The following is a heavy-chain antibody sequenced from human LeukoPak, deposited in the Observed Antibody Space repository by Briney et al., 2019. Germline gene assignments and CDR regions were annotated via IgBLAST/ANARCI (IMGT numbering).Heavy chain of an antibody. V-gene: IGHV4-34*01. CDR2: INRSGST. CDR1: GGSFSGYY. Sequence: SETLSLTCAVYGGSFSGYYWSWIRQPPGKGLEWIGEINRSGSTNYNPSLKSRVTISVDTSKNQFSLKLSSVTAADTAVYYCARDPLIAVAGTMNYYGMDVWGKGTTVTVSS. J-gene: IGHJ6*04. CDR3: ARDPLIAVAGTMNYYGMDV. D-gene: IGHD6-19*01.